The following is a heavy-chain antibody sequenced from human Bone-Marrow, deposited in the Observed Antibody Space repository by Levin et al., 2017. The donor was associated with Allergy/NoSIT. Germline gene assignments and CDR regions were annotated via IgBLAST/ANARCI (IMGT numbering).Heavy chain of an antibody. V-gene: IGHV3-48*01. CDR3: ARPYSSGWYPPDY. J-gene: IGHJ4*02. Sequence: GGSLRLSCTASGFTFSSFSMNWVRQAPGKGLEWVSYISSGSGTMYYADSVKGRFTISRDNAKNSLYLQMNSLRAEDTAVYYCARPYSSGWYPPDYWGQGTLVTVSS. D-gene: IGHD6-19*01. CDR2: ISSGSGTM. CDR1: GFTFSSFS.